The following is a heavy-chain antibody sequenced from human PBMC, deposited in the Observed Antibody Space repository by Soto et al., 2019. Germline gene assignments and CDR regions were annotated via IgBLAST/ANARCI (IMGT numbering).Heavy chain of an antibody. Sequence: GGSLRLSCAASGFTFSDYYMSWIRQAPGKGLEWVSYISSSGTPIYYADSVKGRFTISRDNAKNSVFLQMNSLRVEDTAVYYCGGGPPPGGYVDYFPHDALKIWGQGTMVTVSS. CDR1: GFTFSDYY. CDR2: ISSSGTPI. J-gene: IGHJ3*02. CDR3: GGGPPPGGYVDYFPHDALKI. V-gene: IGHV3-11*04. D-gene: IGHD4-17*01.